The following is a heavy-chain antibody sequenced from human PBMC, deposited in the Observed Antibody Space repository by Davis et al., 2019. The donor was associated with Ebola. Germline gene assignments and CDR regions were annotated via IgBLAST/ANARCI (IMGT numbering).Heavy chain of an antibody. V-gene: IGHV4-59*01. CDR1: ASPINSKS. CDR2: FYFHGST. Sequence: SETLSLTCAVSASPINSKSFTWILHTPQQGLDGVISFYFHGSTDYNPSLKSRVTISIDTSKVQFSLNLSSVTTADTAVYYCARSTWHNSVIIHSWGQGILVSVSS. J-gene: IGHJ4*02. D-gene: IGHD2/OR15-2a*01. CDR3: ARSTWHNSVIIHS.